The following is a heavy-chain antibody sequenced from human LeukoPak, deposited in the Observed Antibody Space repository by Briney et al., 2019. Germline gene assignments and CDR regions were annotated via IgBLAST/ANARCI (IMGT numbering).Heavy chain of an antibody. V-gene: IGHV1-69*05. J-gene: IGHJ5*02. D-gene: IGHD3-10*01. CDR1: GGTFNNSA. CDR2: IMPLFGTA. CDR3: ARIFGSGSYDWFDP. Sequence: SVKVSCKTSGGTFNNSAISWVRQAPGQGLEWLGGIMPLFGTAGYAQKFQGRVTITKDESTRTVYLELTSLTSDDTAVYYCARIFGSGSYDWFDPWGQGTLVTVSS.